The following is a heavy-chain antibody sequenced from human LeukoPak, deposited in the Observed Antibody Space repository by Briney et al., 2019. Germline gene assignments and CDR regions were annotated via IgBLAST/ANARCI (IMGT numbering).Heavy chain of an antibody. D-gene: IGHD4-17*01. CDR2: IRSKANSYAT. CDR1: GLTFSGSA. Sequence: GGSLRLSCAASGLTFSGSAMHWVRQASGKGLEWVGRIRSKANSYATAYAASVKGRFTISRDDSKNTAYLQMNSLKTEDTAVYYCTARVSVGYFDYWGQGTLVTVSS. J-gene: IGHJ4*02. V-gene: IGHV3-73*01. CDR3: TARVSVGYFDY.